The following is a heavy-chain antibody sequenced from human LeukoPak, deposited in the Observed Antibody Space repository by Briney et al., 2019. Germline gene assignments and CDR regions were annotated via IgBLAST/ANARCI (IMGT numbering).Heavy chain of an antibody. CDR3: AKGEQGVDY. J-gene: IGHJ4*02. CDR1: GFPFSSYW. Sequence: PGGSLRLSCVASGFPFSSYWMTWVRQAPGKGLEWVANIKQDGSKKSYVDSVKGRFTISRDNAKNSLYLQMNSLRAEDTAVYYCAKGEQGVDYWGQGTLVTVSS. V-gene: IGHV3-7*03. CDR2: IKQDGSKK. D-gene: IGHD1/OR15-1a*01.